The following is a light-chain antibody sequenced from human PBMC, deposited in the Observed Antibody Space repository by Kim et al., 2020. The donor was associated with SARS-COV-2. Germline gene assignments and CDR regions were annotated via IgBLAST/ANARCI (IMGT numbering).Light chain of an antibody. CDR3: SSYTSRSTLVV. V-gene: IGLV2-14*03. CDR1: SSDVGGYTY. Sequence: HSITISCTGTSSDVGGYTYVSWYRQHPGKAPKRMIYDGSKRPSGVSNRFSGSKSGNTDSLTISGIQAEDEADYYCSSYTSRSTLVVFGGGTQLTVL. J-gene: IGLJ2*01. CDR2: DGS.